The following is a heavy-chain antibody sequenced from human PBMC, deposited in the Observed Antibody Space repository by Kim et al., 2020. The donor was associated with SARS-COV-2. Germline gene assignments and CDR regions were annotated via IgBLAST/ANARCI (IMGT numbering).Heavy chain of an antibody. D-gene: IGHD3-16*01. CDR1: GGSFSGYY. J-gene: IGHJ5*02. CDR2: INHSRNT. V-gene: IGHV4-34*01. CDR3: ARGRGITFGGVMRQRYNWFDP. Sequence: SETLSLTCAVYGGSFSGYYWSWIRQPPGKGLEWIGEINHSRNTNYNPSLKSRVTISVDTSKNQFSLKLSSVTAADTAVYYCARGRGITFGGVMRQRYNWFDPWGQGTLVTVSS.